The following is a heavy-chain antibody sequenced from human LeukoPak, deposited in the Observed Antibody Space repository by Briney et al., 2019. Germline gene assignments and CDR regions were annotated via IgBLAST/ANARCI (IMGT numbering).Heavy chain of an antibody. CDR1: GGSISSGGYY. CDR2: IYYSGST. V-gene: IGHV4-31*03. Sequence: ASETLSLTCTVSGGSISSGGYYWSWIRQHPGKGQEWIGYIYYSGSTYYNPSLKSRVTISVDTSKNQFSLKLSSVTAADTAVYYCARVVQEYFDYWGQGTLVTVSS. CDR3: ARVVQEYFDY. J-gene: IGHJ4*02.